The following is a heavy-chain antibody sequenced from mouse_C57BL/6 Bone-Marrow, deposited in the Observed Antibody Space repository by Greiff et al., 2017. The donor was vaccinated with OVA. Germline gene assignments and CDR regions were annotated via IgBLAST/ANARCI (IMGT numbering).Heavy chain of an antibody. V-gene: IGHV1-76*01. D-gene: IGHD2-1*01. CDR3: ARDLLWYYFDY. Sequence: QVQLQQSGAELVRPGASVKLSCKASGYTFTDYYINWVKQRPGQGLEWIARIYPGSGNTYYNEKFKGKATLTAEKSSSTAYMQLSSLTSEDSAVYFCARDLLWYYFDYWGQGTTLTVSS. J-gene: IGHJ2*01. CDR2: IYPGSGNT. CDR1: GYTFTDYY.